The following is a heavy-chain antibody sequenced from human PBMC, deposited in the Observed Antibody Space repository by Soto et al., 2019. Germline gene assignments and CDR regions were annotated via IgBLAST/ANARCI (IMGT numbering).Heavy chain of an antibody. CDR1: GYTFSSYD. V-gene: IGHV1-8*01. D-gene: IGHD6-13*01. CDR2: ISPNSGNT. CDR3: ARRIATAGNLAFDR. J-gene: IGHJ3*02. Sequence: AAVKVSCQASGYTFSSYDNNWVRQATGQGRQWMGWISPNSGNTGYAQKCQGRVTMTSKNSTSTAYKELSSLRSEDTAAYYWARRIATAGNLAFDRWGQGQMVTVSS.